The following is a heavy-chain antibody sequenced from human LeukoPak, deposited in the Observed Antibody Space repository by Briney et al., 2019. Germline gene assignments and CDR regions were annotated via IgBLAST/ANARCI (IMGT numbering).Heavy chain of an antibody. CDR3: ARASREDGDYPRFVY. J-gene: IGHJ4*02. CDR1: GYTFTSYG. V-gene: IGHV1-18*01. D-gene: IGHD4-17*01. Sequence: GASVKVSCKASGYTFTSYGISWVRQAPGQGLEWMGWISAYNGNTNYAQKLQGRVTMTTGTSTSTAYMELRSLRPDDTAVYYCARASREDGDYPRFVYWGQGTLVTVSS. CDR2: ISAYNGNT.